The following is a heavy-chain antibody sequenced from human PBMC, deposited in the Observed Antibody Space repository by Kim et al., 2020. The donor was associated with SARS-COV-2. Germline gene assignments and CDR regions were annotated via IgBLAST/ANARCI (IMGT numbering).Heavy chain of an antibody. CDR1: GFTFSSYA. Sequence: GGSLRLSCAASGFTFSSYAMSWVRQAPGKGLEWVSAISGSGGSTYYADSVKGRFIISRDNSKNTLYLQMNSLRAEDTAVYYCAKAPTRIAVAGRVVYFDYWGQGTLVTVSS. CDR3: AKAPTRIAVAGRVVYFDY. CDR2: ISGSGGST. J-gene: IGHJ4*02. D-gene: IGHD6-19*01. V-gene: IGHV3-23*01.